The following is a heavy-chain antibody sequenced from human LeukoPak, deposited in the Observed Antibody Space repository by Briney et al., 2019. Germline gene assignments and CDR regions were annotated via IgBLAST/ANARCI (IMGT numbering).Heavy chain of an antibody. CDR3: VRGGWGASWSN. CDR1: GFTFSTHA. Sequence: GGSLRLSCVASGFTFSTHAMTWVRQAPGRGLEWVSGIGDSGGDTYYADSVKGRFTISRDNSQNTLYLQVESLRVEDTAVYYCVRGGWGASWSNWGQGTLVTVSS. D-gene: IGHD6-19*01. J-gene: IGHJ4*02. V-gene: IGHV3-23*01. CDR2: IGDSGGDT.